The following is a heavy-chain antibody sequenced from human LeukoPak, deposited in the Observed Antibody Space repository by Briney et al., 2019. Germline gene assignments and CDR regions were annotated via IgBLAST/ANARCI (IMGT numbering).Heavy chain of an antibody. CDR3: ASRRYYYGSGSPTDY. J-gene: IGHJ4*02. V-gene: IGHV4-34*01. Sequence: SETLSLTCAVYGGSFSGNYWSWSRQPPGKGLEWIGEINHSGSTNYNPSLKSRVTISVDTSKNQFSLKLSSVTAADTAVYYCASRRYYYGSGSPTDYWGQGTLVTVSS. D-gene: IGHD3-10*01. CDR2: INHSGST. CDR1: GGSFSGNY.